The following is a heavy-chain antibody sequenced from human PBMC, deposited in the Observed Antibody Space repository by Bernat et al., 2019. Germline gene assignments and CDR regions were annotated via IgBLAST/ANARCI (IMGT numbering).Heavy chain of an antibody. CDR3: ARDLGSPYSGSYYLTYDY. CDR1: GFTFSSYG. V-gene: IGHV3-33*01. D-gene: IGHD1-26*01. CDR2: ICYDGSNK. Sequence: QVQLVESGGGVVQPGRSLRLSCAASGFTFSSYGMHWVRQAPGKGLGWVAVICYDGSNKNDADSGKGRFTISRDNSKNTLYLQMNSLRAEDTAVYYCARDLGSPYSGSYYLTYDYWGQGTLVTVSS. J-gene: IGHJ4*02.